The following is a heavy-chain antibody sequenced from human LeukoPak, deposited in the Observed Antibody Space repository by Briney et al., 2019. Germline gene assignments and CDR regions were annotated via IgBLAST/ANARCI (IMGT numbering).Heavy chain of an antibody. CDR3: ARSGSYPYYYYGTDV. J-gene: IGHJ6*02. CDR1: GGSISSSNW. Sequence: SGTLSLTCAVSGGSISSSNWWSWVRQPPGKGLEWIGEIYHSGSTNYNPSLKSRVTISVDKSKNQFSLKLSSVTAADTAVYYCARSGSYPYYYYGTDVWGQGTTVTVSS. CDR2: IYHSGST. D-gene: IGHD1-26*01. V-gene: IGHV4-4*02.